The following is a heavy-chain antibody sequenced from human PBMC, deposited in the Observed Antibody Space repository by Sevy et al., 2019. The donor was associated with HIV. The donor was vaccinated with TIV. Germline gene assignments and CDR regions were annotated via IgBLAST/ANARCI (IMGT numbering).Heavy chain of an antibody. V-gene: IGHV5-51*01. CDR2: IYPDDSDT. CDR3: ATSRSGYFDSSGDYVY. Sequence: GESLKISCKGSGYSFTSHWIGWVRHMPGKGLEWMGIIYPDDSDTRYSPSFEGQVTFSADKSISTAYLQGNSLKASDTAMYYCATSRSGYFDSSGDYVYWGQGTLVTVSS. J-gene: IGHJ4*02. D-gene: IGHD3-22*01. CDR1: GYSFTSHW.